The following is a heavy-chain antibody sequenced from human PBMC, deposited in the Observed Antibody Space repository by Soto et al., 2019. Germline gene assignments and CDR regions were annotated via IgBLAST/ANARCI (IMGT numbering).Heavy chain of an antibody. V-gene: IGHV4-31*03. CDR1: GGSISRGGYF. Sequence: QVQLQESGPGLLKPSQTLSLTCTVSGGSISRGGYFWSWIRQHPGKGLEWIGYIYYSGSTYYYPSLKSRVNISLDTSKSQFSLKLSSVTAADTAVYYCARTGLNFDYWGQGTLLTVSS. J-gene: IGHJ4*02. D-gene: IGHD1-1*01. CDR2: IYYSGST. CDR3: ARTGLNFDY.